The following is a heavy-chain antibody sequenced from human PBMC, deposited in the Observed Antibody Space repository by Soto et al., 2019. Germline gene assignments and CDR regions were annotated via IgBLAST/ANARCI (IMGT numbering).Heavy chain of an antibody. D-gene: IGHD4-17*01. CDR1: GYTFTSYG. CDR2: ISAYNGNT. CDR3: LVPTVTTFAYGIDV. V-gene: IGHV1-18*01. Sequence: QVQLVQSGAEVKKPGASVKVYCKASGYTFTSYGISWVRQAPGQGLEWMGWISAYNGNTNYAQKLQGRVTMTTDTSTITAYMALSSLRSDDTAVYYCLVPTVTTFAYGIDVWGQGTTVTVSS. J-gene: IGHJ6*02.